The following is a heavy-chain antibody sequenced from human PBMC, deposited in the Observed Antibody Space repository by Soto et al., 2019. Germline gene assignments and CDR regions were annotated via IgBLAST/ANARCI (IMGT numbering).Heavy chain of an antibody. V-gene: IGHV3-74*01. CDR3: ATIFDY. CDR1: GFTLSNHW. Sequence: GGSLRLSCAASGFTLSNHWMHWVRQAPGKGLVWVSRISNEGGTSYADSVKGRFTISRDNAKNTLYLQMDSLRAEDTAVYYCATIFDYWGQGALVTVSS. CDR2: ISNEGGT. J-gene: IGHJ4*02.